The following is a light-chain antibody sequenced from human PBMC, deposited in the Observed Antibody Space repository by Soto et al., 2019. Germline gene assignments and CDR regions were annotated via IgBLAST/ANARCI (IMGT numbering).Light chain of an antibody. CDR3: CSYAGTTTWV. CDR2: EVT. J-gene: IGLJ3*02. V-gene: IGLV2-23*02. CDR1: SSDIGSHNF. Sequence: QAVVTQPASVSGSPGQSITISCTGTSSDIGSHNFVSWYQQRPGKAPKLMIFEVTKRPSGVSNRFSASKSGNTASLTISGVQAEDEADYYCCSYAGTTTWVFGGGTQLTVL.